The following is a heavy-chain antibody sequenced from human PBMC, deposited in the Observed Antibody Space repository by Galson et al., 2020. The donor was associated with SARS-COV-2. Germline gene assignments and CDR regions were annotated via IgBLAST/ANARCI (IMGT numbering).Heavy chain of an antibody. Sequence: QLGESLKISCAASGFTFSGYAMHWVRQAPGKGLEWVAVISYDGSNKYYADSVQGRFTISRDNSKNTLYLQMDSLRAGDTAIYYCAKDETFGNYYDYVHHWGQGTLVTVSS. CDR3: AKDETFGNYYDYVHH. J-gene: IGHJ1*01. V-gene: IGHV3-30*18. CDR2: ISYDGSNK. CDR1: GFTFSGYA. D-gene: IGHD3-22*01.